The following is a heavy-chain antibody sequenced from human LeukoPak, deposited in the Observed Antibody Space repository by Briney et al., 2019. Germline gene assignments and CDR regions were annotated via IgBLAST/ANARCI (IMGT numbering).Heavy chain of an antibody. CDR3: ATEDKYCSGGNCGKF. CDR1: GYTFTNYY. V-gene: IGHV1-2*02. CDR2: IVPDTGGV. D-gene: IGHD2-15*01. Sequence: ASVTVSCKTSGYTFTNYYVHWVRQAPGQGLEWMGYIVPDTGGVDYDQRFQGRVAMTRDKSISTVYVELTSLKSDDTAVYYCATEDKYCSGGNCGKFWGQGTLVTVSS. J-gene: IGHJ4*02.